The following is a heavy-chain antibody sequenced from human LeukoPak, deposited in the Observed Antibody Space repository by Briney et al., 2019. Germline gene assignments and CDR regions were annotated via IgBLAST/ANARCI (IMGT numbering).Heavy chain of an antibody. D-gene: IGHD6-19*01. Sequence: SSETLSLTCTVSGGSITSSSYYWGWIRQPPGKGLEWIGSIYYSGSTYYNPSLKSRVTISVDTSKNQFSLKLSSVTAADTAVYYCATYSSGWYPFDYWGQGTLVTVSS. CDR2: IYYSGST. CDR3: ATYSSGWYPFDY. V-gene: IGHV4-39*07. CDR1: GGSITSSSYY. J-gene: IGHJ4*02.